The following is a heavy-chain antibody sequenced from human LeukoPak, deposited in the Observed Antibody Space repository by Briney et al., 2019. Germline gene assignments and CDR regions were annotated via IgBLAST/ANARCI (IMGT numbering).Heavy chain of an antibody. CDR2: INPNSGGT. CDR3: ARLGENTEGY. Sequence: ASVKVSCKASGYTFTSYGISWVRQAPGQGLEWMGWINPNSGGTNYAQKFQGRVTMTRDTSISTAYMELSRLTSDDTAVFYCARLGENTEGYWGQGTLVTVSS. D-gene: IGHD3-3*01. CDR1: GYTFTSYG. J-gene: IGHJ4*02. V-gene: IGHV1-2*02.